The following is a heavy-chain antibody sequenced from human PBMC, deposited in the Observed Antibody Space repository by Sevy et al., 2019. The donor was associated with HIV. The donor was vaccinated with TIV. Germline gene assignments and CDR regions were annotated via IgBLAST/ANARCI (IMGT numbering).Heavy chain of an antibody. CDR3: ATIKLEPGAAAGTDYYYGMDV. V-gene: IGHV4-38-2*02. CDR1: GYSISSGYY. CDR2: IYHSGST. J-gene: IGHJ6*02. Sequence: SETLSLTCTVSGYSISSGYYWGWIRQPPGKGLEWIGSIYHSGSTYYNPSLKSRVTISVDTSKNQCSLKLSSVTAADTAVYYCATIKLEPGAAAGTDYYYGMDVWGQGTTVTVSS. D-gene: IGHD6-13*01.